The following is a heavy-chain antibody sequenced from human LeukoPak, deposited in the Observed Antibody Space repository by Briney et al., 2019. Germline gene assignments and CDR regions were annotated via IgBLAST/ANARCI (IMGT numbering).Heavy chain of an antibody. J-gene: IGHJ5*02. Sequence: GGSLRLSCAASGITFTNYWMIWVRQAPGKGLEWVANINEDVSQKYYVGSVEGRFTISRDNAENSVFLQMNSLRAEDTALYYCASSSYSSSSSWGQGTLVTVSS. CDR2: INEDVSQK. CDR1: GITFTNYW. CDR3: ASSSYSSSSS. D-gene: IGHD6-6*01. V-gene: IGHV3-7*01.